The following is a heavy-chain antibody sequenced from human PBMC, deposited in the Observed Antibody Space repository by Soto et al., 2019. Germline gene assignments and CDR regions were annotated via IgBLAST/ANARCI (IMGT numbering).Heavy chain of an antibody. CDR3: AHRRGASTTGGAFDM. D-gene: IGHD1-1*01. CDR2: IFWNDDK. CDR1: GFSFSTSGAG. V-gene: IGHV2-5*01. J-gene: IGHJ3*02. Sequence: QITVKESGPTLVTPTQTLTLTCTFSGFSFSTSGAGVGWIRQPPGTALEGLALIFWNDDKRYTPSLNSRLTITKDTSKNQVVLTMSNLDSVDTATYFCAHRRGASTTGGAFDMWGLETKVTVSS.